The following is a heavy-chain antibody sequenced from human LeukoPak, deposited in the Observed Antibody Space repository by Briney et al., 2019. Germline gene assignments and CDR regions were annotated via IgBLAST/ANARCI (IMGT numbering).Heavy chain of an antibody. V-gene: IGHV1-2*02. CDR3: AGGRVVSAVYYYMDV. D-gene: IGHD2-2*01. J-gene: IGHJ6*03. CDR2: INPNSGGT. CDR1: GYTFTDYY. Sequence: ASVKVSCKASGYTFTDYYIHWVRQAPGQGLEWMAWINPNSGGTNYAQRFQGRVTMTRDTSISTAYMDLSRLRPDDTAVYYCAGGRVVSAVYYYMDVWGKGTTVTISS.